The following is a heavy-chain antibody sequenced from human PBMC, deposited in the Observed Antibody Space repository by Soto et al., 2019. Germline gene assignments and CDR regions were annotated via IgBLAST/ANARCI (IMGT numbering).Heavy chain of an antibody. J-gene: IGHJ5*02. CDR3: TRDASRDSSARGWFDP. CDR1: GFTFRSFT. CDR2: IGSNSAYI. D-gene: IGHD6-13*01. V-gene: IGHV3-21*01. Sequence: GGSLRLSCAASGFTFRSFTMNWVRQAPGKGLERVSTIGSNSAYIYYTDALRGRFTISRDNAKNSLHLQMNSLRAEDTAVYYCTRDASRDSSARGWFDPWGPGTLVTVSS.